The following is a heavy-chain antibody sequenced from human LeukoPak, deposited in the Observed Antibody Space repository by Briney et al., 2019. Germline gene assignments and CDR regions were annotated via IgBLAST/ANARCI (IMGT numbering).Heavy chain of an antibody. CDR2: IGTAGDT. J-gene: IGHJ6*02. CDR1: GFTFSSYD. Sequence: GSLRLSCAASGFTFSSYDMHWVRQATGKGLEWVSAIGTAGDTYYPGSVKGRFTISRENAKNSLYLQMNSLRAGDTAVYYCARDLGYSSGQYGMDVWGQGTTVTVSS. V-gene: IGHV3-13*01. CDR3: ARDLGYSSGQYGMDV. D-gene: IGHD6-19*01.